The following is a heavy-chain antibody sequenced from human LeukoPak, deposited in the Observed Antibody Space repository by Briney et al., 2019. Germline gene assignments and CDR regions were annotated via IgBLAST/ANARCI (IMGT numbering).Heavy chain of an antibody. Sequence: GGSLRLSCAGSGFTFSHAWMSWVRQGPGKGLEWVGRIKSKTDGGTTDYAAPVKGRFTISRDDSENTLYLQMNSLKTEETAVYYCTVDTNTDSQYYWGQGTLVTVSS. CDR1: GFTFSHAW. CDR2: IKSKTDGGTT. J-gene: IGHJ4*02. V-gene: IGHV3-15*01. D-gene: IGHD2-8*01. CDR3: TVDTNTDSQYY.